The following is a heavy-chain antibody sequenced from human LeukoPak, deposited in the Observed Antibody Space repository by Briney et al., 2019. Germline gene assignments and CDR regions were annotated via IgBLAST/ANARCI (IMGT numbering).Heavy chain of an antibody. CDR2: MNPNSGNT. J-gene: IGHJ6*03. Sequence: ASVKVSCKASGYTFTSYDTNWVRQATGQGLEWMGWMNPNSGNTGYAQKFQGRVTMTRNTSISTAYMELSSLRSGDTAVYYCARGRSQVKGDYYYYYMDVWGKGTTVTVSS. D-gene: IGHD3-22*01. CDR1: GYTFTSYD. CDR3: ARGRSQVKGDYYYYYMDV. V-gene: IGHV1-8*01.